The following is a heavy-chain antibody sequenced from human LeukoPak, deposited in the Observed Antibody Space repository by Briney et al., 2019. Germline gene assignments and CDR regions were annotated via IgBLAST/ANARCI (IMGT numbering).Heavy chain of an antibody. CDR3: ARSLEWLSYYFDY. D-gene: IGHD3-3*01. Sequence: GGSLRLSCAASGFTFSSYNMNWVRQAPGKGLEWVSYISSSSSTIYYADSVKGRFTISRDNAKNSLYLQMNSLRAEDTAVYYCARSLEWLSYYFDYWGQGTLVTVSS. CDR1: GFTFSSYN. CDR2: ISSSSSTI. V-gene: IGHV3-48*01. J-gene: IGHJ4*02.